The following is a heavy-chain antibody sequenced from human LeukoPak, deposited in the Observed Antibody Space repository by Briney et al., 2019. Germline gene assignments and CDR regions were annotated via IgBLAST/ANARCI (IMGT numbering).Heavy chain of an antibody. Sequence: ASVKVSCKASGYTFTSYYMHWVRQAPGQGLEWMGIINPSGGSTSYAQKFQGRVTMTRDTSTSTVYMELGSLRSEDTAVYYCARAGDSSGYPFYYYYYGMDVWGQGTTVTVSS. CDR3: ARAGDSSGYPFYYYYYGMDV. CDR1: GYTFTSYY. V-gene: IGHV1-46*01. D-gene: IGHD3-22*01. CDR2: INPSGGST. J-gene: IGHJ6*02.